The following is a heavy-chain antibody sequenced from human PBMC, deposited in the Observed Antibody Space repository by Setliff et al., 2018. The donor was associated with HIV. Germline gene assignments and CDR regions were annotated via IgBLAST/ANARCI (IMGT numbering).Heavy chain of an antibody. CDR1: GDTFNNYL. D-gene: IGHD3-22*01. V-gene: IGHV1-69*16. Sequence: GASVKVSCKASGDTFNNYLFSWVRQAPGQGLEWMGGIIPVLGTGDYAQKFRDRVIITTDESTNTVFVDLSSLRSEDTAVYYCATYHYYDSSAYFIDLYYLDYWGQGTLVTVSS. CDR2: IIPVLGTG. J-gene: IGHJ4*02. CDR3: ATYHYYDSSAYFIDLYYLDY.